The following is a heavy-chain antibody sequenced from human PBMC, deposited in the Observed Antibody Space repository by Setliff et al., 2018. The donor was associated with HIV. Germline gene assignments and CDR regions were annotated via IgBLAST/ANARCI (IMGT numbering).Heavy chain of an antibody. V-gene: IGHV4-34*12. J-gene: IGHJ5*02. CDR3: ARDHVFGSRTGFDP. D-gene: IGHD3-10*01. CDR2: VFHSGSA. CDR1: GEPFNGFY. Sequence: SETLSLTCTVRGEPFNGFYWTWVRQPPGKGLAWIGEVFHSGSANSNASLRSRVMISVDTSKNQFSLKLSAVTAADTAVYYCARDHVFGSRTGFDPWGPGILVTVSS.